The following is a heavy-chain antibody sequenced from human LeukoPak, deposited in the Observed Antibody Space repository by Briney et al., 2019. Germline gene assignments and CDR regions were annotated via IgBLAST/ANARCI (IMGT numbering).Heavy chain of an antibody. CDR1: GGTFSSYA. D-gene: IGHD2-2*01. V-gene: IGHV1-69*01. CDR3: EVGVPAAFSRRNDY. CDR2: IIPIFGTA. Sequence: GASVKVSCKASGGTFSSYAISWVRQAPGQGLEWMGGIIPIFGTANYAQKFQGRVTITADESTSTAYMELSSLRSEDTAVYYCEVGVPAAFSRRNDYWGQGTLVTVSS. J-gene: IGHJ4*02.